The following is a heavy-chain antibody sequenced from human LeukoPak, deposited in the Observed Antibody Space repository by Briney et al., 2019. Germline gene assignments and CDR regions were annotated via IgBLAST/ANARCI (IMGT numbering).Heavy chain of an antibody. J-gene: IGHJ5*02. CDR1: GYTFTSYY. D-gene: IGHD4/OR15-4a*01. CDR2: INPDSGST. CDR3: AGDLRCDSNWFDP. V-gene: IGHV1-46*01. Sequence: ASVKVFCKAFGYTFTSYYIHWVRQAPGQGLERMVMINPDSGSTSYAHSFQGRLTVTRDTSTNTVYMEMSSLTYEDTAVYYCAGDLRCDSNWFDPWGQGTLVTVSS.